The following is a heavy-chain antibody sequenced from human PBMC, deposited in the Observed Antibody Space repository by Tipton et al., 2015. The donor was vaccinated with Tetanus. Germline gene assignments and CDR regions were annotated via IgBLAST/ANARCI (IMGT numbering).Heavy chain of an antibody. Sequence: LSWVRQAPGKGLEWVASIYFEGSTYYSPSLKSRLTIDVDTSQNFFSLRLTSVTAADTAIYYCARHLYGYWFDPWGQGALVTVSS. D-gene: IGHD2-8*01. V-gene: IGHV4-39*02. CDR2: IYFEGST. CDR3: ARHLYGYWFDP. J-gene: IGHJ5*02.